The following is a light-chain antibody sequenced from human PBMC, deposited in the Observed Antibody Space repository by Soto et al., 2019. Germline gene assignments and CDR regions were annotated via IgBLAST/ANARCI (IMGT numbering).Light chain of an antibody. CDR2: KAS. J-gene: IGKJ1*01. V-gene: IGKV1-5*03. CDR3: QQRSNWPRT. Sequence: DIQMTQSPSTLSGSVGDRVTITCRASQTISSWLAWYQQKPGKAPKLLIYKASTLKSGVPSRFSGSGSGTEFTLTISSLQPDDFATYYCQQRSNWPRTFXQGTKV. CDR1: QTISSW.